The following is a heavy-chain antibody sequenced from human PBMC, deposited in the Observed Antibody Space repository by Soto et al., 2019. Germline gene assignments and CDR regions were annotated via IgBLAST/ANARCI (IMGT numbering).Heavy chain of an antibody. CDR1: GGSFSGYY. Sequence: QVQLQQWGAGLLKPSETLSLTCAVYGGSFSGYYWSWIRQPPGKGLEWIGEINHSGSTNYNPSLKSRGTLSVDTSKNQFSLKLSSVTAADTAVYSCARCLTSVVVVITTFDYWGQGTLVTVSS. CDR3: ARCLTSVVVVITTFDY. D-gene: IGHD3-22*01. J-gene: IGHJ4*02. V-gene: IGHV4-34*01. CDR2: INHSGST.